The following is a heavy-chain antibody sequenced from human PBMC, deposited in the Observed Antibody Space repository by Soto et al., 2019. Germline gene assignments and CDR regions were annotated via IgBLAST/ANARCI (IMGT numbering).Heavy chain of an antibody. D-gene: IGHD3-3*01. CDR2: IDHSGST. V-gene: IGHV4-4*02. CDR1: GGSISSRNW. J-gene: IGHJ6*02. CDR3: ARLRITLFGRRYYGMDV. Sequence: QVQLQESGPGLVKPSGTLSLTCAVSGGSISSRNWWSWVRQPPGKGLEWIGEIDHSGSTNYNPSLTSRVTISVDKSKNQFSLKLSSVTAADTAVYYCARLRITLFGRRYYGMDVWGQGTTVTVSS.